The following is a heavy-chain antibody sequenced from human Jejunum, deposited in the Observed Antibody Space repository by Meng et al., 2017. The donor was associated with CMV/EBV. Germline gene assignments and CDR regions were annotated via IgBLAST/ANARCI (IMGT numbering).Heavy chain of an antibody. J-gene: IGHJ4*02. V-gene: IGHV3-23*03. CDR2: VYTVGSSV. Sequence: GFTVRSYDRTWVRQAPGKGMKWVSVVYTVGSSVYYADSVKGRFTVSRDNSNNMLYLEMNNLRVEDTAVYYCARRSKVGTQLYFDYWGQGTLVTVSS. CDR1: GFTVRSYD. D-gene: IGHD1-1*01. CDR3: ARRSKVGTQLYFDY.